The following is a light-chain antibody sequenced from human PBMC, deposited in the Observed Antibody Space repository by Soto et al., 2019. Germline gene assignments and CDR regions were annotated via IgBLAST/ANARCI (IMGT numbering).Light chain of an antibody. Sequence: EMVLTQSPGTLSLSPGERATRSCRASQSVSSSYLAWYQQRPGQAPRLLIYGASSRATGIPDRFSGSGSGTDFTLTISRLEPEDFAVYYCQQYGSSPWTFGQGTKVEIK. J-gene: IGKJ1*01. CDR1: QSVSSSY. V-gene: IGKV3-20*01. CDR3: QQYGSSPWT. CDR2: GAS.